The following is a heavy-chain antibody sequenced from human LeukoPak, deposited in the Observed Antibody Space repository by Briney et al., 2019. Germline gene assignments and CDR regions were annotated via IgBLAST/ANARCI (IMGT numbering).Heavy chain of an antibody. J-gene: IGHJ3*02. V-gene: IGHV4-59*08. CDR1: GGSISSYY. CDR2: IYYSGST. Sequence: SETLSPTCTVSGGSISSYYWSWIRQPPGKGLEWIGYIYYSGSTNYNPSLKSRVTISVDTSKNQFSLKLSSVTAADTAVYYCARWLQDPFDIWGQGTMVTVSS. D-gene: IGHD5-24*01. CDR3: ARWLQDPFDI.